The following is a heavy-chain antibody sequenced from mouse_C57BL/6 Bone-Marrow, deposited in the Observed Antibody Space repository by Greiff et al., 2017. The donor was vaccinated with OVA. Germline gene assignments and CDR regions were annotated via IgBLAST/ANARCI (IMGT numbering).Heavy chain of an antibody. CDR2: IYPGSGST. CDR1: GYTFTSYW. D-gene: IGHD2-5*01. CDR3: ARRVYYSNYFDD. Sequence: QVQLQQPGAELVKPGASVKMSCKASGYTFTSYWITWVKQRPGQGLEWIGDIYPGSGSTNYNEKFKSKATLTVDTSSSTAYMQLSSLTSEDSAVYYCARRVYYSNYFDDWGQGTTLTVSA. V-gene: IGHV1-55*01. J-gene: IGHJ2*01.